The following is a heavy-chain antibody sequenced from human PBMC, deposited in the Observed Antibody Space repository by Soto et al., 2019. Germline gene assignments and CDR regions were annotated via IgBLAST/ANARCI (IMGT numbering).Heavy chain of an antibody. D-gene: IGHD3-22*01. J-gene: IGHJ4*02. V-gene: IGHV3-48*02. CDR2: ISSTSITI. CDR1: GFTFSSYS. Sequence: GGSLRLSCAASGFTFSSYSMSWVRQAPGKGLEWVSYISSTSITIYYADSVRGRFTISRDNAKKSLYMQMNSLRDDDTAVYYCARDNNDSSGYYSADYWGQGTLVTVSS. CDR3: ARDNNDSSGYYSADY.